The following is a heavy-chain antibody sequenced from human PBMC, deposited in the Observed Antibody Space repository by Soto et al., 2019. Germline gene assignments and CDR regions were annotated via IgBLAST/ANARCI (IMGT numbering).Heavy chain of an antibody. CDR3: AREGKEVAAAIGMDV. J-gene: IGHJ6*02. D-gene: IGHD6-13*01. CDR1: GYTFTSYY. Sequence: ASVKVSCKSSGYTFTSYYMHWVRQAPGQGLEWMGIINPSGGSTSYAQKFQGRVTMTRDTYTSTVYMELSSLRSEDTAVYYCAREGKEVAAAIGMDVWGQGTTVTVSS. CDR2: INPSGGST. V-gene: IGHV1-46*01.